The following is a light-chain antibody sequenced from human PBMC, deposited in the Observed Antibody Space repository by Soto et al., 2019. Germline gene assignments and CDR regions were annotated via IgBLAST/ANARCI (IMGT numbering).Light chain of an antibody. V-gene: IGLV2-14*01. Sequence: QSALTQPPSVSGSPGQSITISCTGGLGIYNYVSWYQQHPGKVPKLLIYEVNNRPSGISDRFSGSKSGDTASLTISGLQAEDAADYYCQTSDSGLLGLFFGTGTKAPS. CDR1: GLGIYNY. J-gene: IGLJ1*01. CDR3: QTSDSGLLGLF. CDR2: EVN.